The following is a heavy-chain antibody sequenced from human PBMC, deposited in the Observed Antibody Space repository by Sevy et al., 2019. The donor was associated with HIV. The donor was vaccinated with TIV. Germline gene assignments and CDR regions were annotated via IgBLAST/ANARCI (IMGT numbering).Heavy chain of an antibody. V-gene: IGHV3-48*02. CDR3: ATGGRDGYNY. D-gene: IGHD5-12*01. Sequence: GESLKISCVASGFTFTTYNMNWVRQAPGQGLGWVSYISISSGTIYYAGSVKGRFTISRENAKNSLFLQMNSLRDEDTAVYYCATGGRDGYNYWGQGTLVTVSS. J-gene: IGHJ4*02. CDR1: GFTFTTYN. CDR2: ISISSGTI.